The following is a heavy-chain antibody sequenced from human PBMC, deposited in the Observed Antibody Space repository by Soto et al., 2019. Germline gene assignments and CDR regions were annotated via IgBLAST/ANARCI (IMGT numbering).Heavy chain of an antibody. CDR3: ARGPAAMLGAFDI. Sequence: GGSLRLSCAASGFTFSSYSMNWVRQAPGKGLEWVSSISSSSSYIYYADSVKGRFTISRDNAKNSLYLQMNSLRAEDTAVYYCARGPAAMLGAFDIWGQGTMVTVS. V-gene: IGHV3-21*01. J-gene: IGHJ3*02. D-gene: IGHD2-2*01. CDR2: ISSSSSYI. CDR1: GFTFSSYS.